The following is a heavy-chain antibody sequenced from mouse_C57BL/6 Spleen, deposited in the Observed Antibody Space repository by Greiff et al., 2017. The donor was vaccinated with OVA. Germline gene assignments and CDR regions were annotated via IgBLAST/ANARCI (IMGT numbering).Heavy chain of an antibody. V-gene: IGHV5-17*01. J-gene: IGHJ2*01. CDR1: GFTFSDYG. CDR2: ISSGSSTI. Sequence: EVMLVESGGGLVKPGGSLKLSCAASGFTFSDYGMHWVRQAPEKGLEWVAYISSGSSTIYYADTVKGRFTISRDNAKNTLFLQMTSLRSADTAMYYCARLYYGSSYRVDYWGQGTTLTVSS. D-gene: IGHD1-1*01. CDR3: ARLYYGSSYRVDY.